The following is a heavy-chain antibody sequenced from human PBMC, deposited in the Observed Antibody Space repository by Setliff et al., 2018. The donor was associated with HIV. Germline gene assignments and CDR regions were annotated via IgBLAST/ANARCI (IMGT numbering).Heavy chain of an antibody. CDR1: GFTFSDHY. V-gene: IGHV3-11*05. J-gene: IGHJ3*01. CDR2: IRGDSTSI. D-gene: IGHD2-8*02. CDR3: TRDPRLVDF. Sequence: GGSLRLSCEASGFTFSDHYMTWIRQAPGKGLEWISYIRGDSTSINYADSVKGRFIISRDNAKNSLYLQMNSLRAEDTAVYYCTRDPRLVDFWGQGTMVTVS.